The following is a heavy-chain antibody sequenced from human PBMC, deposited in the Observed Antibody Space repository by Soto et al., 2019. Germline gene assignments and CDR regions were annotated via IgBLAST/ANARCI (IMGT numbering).Heavy chain of an antibody. CDR3: AKDWGIAAAGPGLDYYYGMDV. J-gene: IGHJ6*02. Sequence: GGSLRLSCAASGFTFSSYAMSWVRQAPGKGLEWVSAISGSGGSTYYADSVKGRFTISRDNSENTLYLQMNSLRAEDTAVYYCAKDWGIAAAGPGLDYYYGMDVWGQGTTVTVSS. V-gene: IGHV3-23*01. CDR1: GFTFSSYA. CDR2: ISGSGGST. D-gene: IGHD6-13*01.